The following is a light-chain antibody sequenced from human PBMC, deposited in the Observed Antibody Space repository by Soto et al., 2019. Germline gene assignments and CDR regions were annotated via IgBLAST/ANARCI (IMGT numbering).Light chain of an antibody. CDR2: GAS. CDR1: QSVSSSY. CDR3: QQYGSSPQM. J-gene: IGKJ1*01. Sequence: EIVLTQSPGTLSLSPGERATLSCRASQSVSSSYLARYQQKPGQAPRLLTYGASSRATGIADRFSGSVSGTDVPLSITRLEPDDFAVYYCQQYGSSPQMFGQGTKVEIK. V-gene: IGKV3-20*01.